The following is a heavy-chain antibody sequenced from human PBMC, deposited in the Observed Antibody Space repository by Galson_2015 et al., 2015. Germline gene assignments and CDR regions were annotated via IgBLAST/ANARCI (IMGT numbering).Heavy chain of an antibody. D-gene: IGHD3-10*01. V-gene: IGHV3-74*01. Sequence: SLRLSCAASGFTSSSYWMHWVRQAPGKGLVWVSRINSDGSSTSYADSVKGRFTISRDNAKNTLYLQMNSLRAEDTAVYYCARRDGSGNPLGYWGQGTLVTVSS. CDR3: ARRDGSGNPLGY. CDR1: GFTSSSYW. J-gene: IGHJ4*02. CDR2: INSDGSST.